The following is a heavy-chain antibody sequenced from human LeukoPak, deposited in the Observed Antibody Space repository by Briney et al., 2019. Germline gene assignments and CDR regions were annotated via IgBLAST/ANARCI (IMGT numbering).Heavy chain of an antibody. J-gene: IGHJ4*02. CDR2: ISYDGSNK. CDR3: ARSLRYFDWLPHFDY. D-gene: IGHD3-9*01. Sequence: PGGSLRLSCAASGFTFSSYAMHWVRQAPGKGLEWVAVISYDGSNKYYADSVKGRFTISRDNSKNTLYLQMNSLRAEDTAVYYCARSLRYFDWLPHFDYWGQGTLVTVSS. V-gene: IGHV3-30-3*01. CDR1: GFTFSSYA.